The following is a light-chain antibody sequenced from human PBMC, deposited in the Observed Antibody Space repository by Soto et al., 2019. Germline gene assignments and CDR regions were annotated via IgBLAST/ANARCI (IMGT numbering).Light chain of an antibody. CDR2: GAS. V-gene: IGKV3-20*01. Sequence: VMTQTQLSLPVTPGEPASISCRASQSVSNNYLAWYQQKPGQAPRLLIYGASNRATGIPDRFSGSGSGTDFTLTISRLEPEDFAVYYCHLYGSSPWTFGQGTKVDIK. CDR1: QSVSNNY. CDR3: HLYGSSPWT. J-gene: IGKJ1*01.